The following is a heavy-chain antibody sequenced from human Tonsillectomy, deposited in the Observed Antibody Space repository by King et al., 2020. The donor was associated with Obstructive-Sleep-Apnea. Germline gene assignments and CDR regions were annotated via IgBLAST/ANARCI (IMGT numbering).Heavy chain of an antibody. V-gene: IGHV4-39*07. CDR3: ARPPRGFWSGYSPFDY. CDR2: SYYSGST. D-gene: IGHD3-3*01. CDR1: GGSISSSSYY. Sequence: QLQESGPGLVKPSETLSLTCTVSGGSISSSSYYWGWIRQPPGKGLEWIGSSYYSGSTYYNPSLKSRVTISVDTSKNQFSLKLSSVTAADTAVYYCARPPRGFWSGYSPFDYWGQGTLVTVSS. J-gene: IGHJ4*02.